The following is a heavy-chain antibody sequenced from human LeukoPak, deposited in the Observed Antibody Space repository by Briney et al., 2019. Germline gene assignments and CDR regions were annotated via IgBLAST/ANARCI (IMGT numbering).Heavy chain of an antibody. CDR1: GFTFSSYD. CDR2: ITNSGDST. CDR3: AKDYSASRVGDVFFEY. Sequence: GGSLRLSCAASGFTFSSYDMSWVRQAPGKGLEWVSAITNSGDSTYYADSVKGRFTISRDNSKNTFHLQMNSLRAEDTAVYYCAKDYSASRVGDVFFEYWGQGTLVTVSS. V-gene: IGHV3-23*01. D-gene: IGHD1-26*01. J-gene: IGHJ4*02.